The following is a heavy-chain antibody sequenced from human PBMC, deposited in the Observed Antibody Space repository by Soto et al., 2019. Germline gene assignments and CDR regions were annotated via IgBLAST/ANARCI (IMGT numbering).Heavy chain of an antibody. CDR2: IYYSGST. D-gene: IGHD3-16*02. CDR3: ARGEYDYVWGSYRYPNWFDP. Sequence: KPSETLSLTCTVSGGSISSYYWSWIRQPPGKGLEWIGYIYYSGSTNYNPSLKSRVTISVDTSKNQFSLKLSSVTAADTAVYYCARGEYDYVWGSYRYPNWFDPWGQGTLVTVSS. CDR1: GGSISSYY. V-gene: IGHV4-59*01. J-gene: IGHJ5*02.